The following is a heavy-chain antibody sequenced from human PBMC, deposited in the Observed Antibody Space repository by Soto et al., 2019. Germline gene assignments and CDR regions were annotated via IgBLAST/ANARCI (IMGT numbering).Heavy chain of an antibody. CDR3: ARHGVETALVRNAFDI. V-gene: IGHV5-51*01. D-gene: IGHD3-10*01. CDR2: IYPGDSDT. Sequence: LGEYLKLSCEGSGYSFSHYWIAWVRQLPGKGLEWMGIIYPGDSDTKYRPSFQGQVTISADKSNNTVYLQWSSLKASDTAIYYCARHGVETALVRNAFDIWGQGTMVTVSS. J-gene: IGHJ3*02. CDR1: GYSFSHYW.